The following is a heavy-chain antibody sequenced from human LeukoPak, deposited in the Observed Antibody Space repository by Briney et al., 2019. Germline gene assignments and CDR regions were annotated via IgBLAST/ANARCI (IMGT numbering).Heavy chain of an antibody. CDR2: ISGGGSST. CDR3: AKGMITTVTTGWYNNHGMDV. V-gene: IGHV3-23*01. CDR1: GFTFTSYA. Sequence: PGGSLRLSCAASGFTFTSYAMTWVRQAPGQGLEWVSGISGGGSSTYYADSVKGRFTISRDNSKNTLYLQMNSLRAEDTAVYYCAKGMITTVTTGWYNNHGMDVWGQGTTVTVS. D-gene: IGHD4-17*01. J-gene: IGHJ6*02.